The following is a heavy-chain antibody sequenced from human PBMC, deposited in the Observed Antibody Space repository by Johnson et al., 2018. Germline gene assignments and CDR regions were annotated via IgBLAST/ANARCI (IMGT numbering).Heavy chain of an antibody. J-gene: IGHJ1*01. CDR1: GFTFSNYW. Sequence: VQLQESGGGLVQPGGSLRLSCVASGFTFSNYWMSWVRQAPGKGLEGVANIKQDESETYYVDSVKGRFTISRDNAKNSLFLQMNSLRAEDRAVYYCASRYYDPSGFFAYFQHWGQGTLVTVSS. CDR2: IKQDESET. CDR3: ASRYYDPSGFFAYFQH. V-gene: IGHV3-7*01. D-gene: IGHD3-22*01.